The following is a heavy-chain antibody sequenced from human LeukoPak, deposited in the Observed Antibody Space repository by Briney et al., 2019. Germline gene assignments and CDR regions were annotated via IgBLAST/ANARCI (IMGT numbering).Heavy chain of an antibody. CDR3: AKLGVRSSAGEDY. Sequence: GASLRLSCAASGFDFSTYVMYWVRQAPGKGLEWVSAVYGNGDGISYADSVKGRFTISRDNSKNTLYLQMNSLRPEDTALYYCAKLGVRSSAGEDYWGQGTLVTVSS. D-gene: IGHD3-10*01. CDR1: GFDFSTYV. CDR2: VYGNGDGI. V-gene: IGHV3-23*01. J-gene: IGHJ4*02.